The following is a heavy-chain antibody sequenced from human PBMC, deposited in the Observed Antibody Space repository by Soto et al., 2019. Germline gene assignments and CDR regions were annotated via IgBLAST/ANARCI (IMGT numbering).Heavy chain of an antibody. Sequence: ASVKVSCKASGYTFTSYAMHWVRQAPGQRLEWMGWINAGNGNTKYSQKFQGRVTITRDTSASTAYMELSSLRSEDTAVYHCARDLGGQIVDYWGQGTLVTVSS. CDR1: GYTFTSYA. V-gene: IGHV1-3*01. CDR2: INAGNGNT. D-gene: IGHD1-26*01. J-gene: IGHJ4*02. CDR3: ARDLGGQIVDY.